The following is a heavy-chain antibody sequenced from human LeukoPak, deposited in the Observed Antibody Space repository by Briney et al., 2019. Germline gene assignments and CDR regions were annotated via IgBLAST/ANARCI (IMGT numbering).Heavy chain of an antibody. V-gene: IGHV1-2*02. J-gene: IGHJ3*02. CDR1: GYTFTGSY. D-gene: IGHD3-10*01. CDR3: ARAFLWFGESFYDAYDI. CDR2: INPHSGGT. Sequence: ASVKVSCKGSGYTFTGSYMHWVRQAPGQGLEWMGWINPHSGGTNYAQKFRGRVTMTRDTSISTAYMELSRLRSDDTAIYYCARAFLWFGESFYDAYDIWGQGTMVTVSS.